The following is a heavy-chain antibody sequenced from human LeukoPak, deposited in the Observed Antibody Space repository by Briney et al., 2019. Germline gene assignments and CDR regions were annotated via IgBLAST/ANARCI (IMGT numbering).Heavy chain of an antibody. J-gene: IGHJ5*02. CDR1: GGSISSYY. CDR2: IYTSGST. D-gene: IGHD6-13*01. V-gene: IGHV4-4*07. Sequence: SETLSLTCAVSGGSISSYYWSWIRQPAGKGLEWIGRIYTSGSTNYNPSLKRRVTMSVDTSKNQFSLKLSSVTAADTAVYHCARCVVGSWSHNLFDPGGEGTLVTLSS. CDR3: ARCVVGSWSHNLFDP.